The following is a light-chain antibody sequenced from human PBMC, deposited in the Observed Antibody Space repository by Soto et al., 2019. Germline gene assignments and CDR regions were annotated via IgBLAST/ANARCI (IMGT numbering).Light chain of an antibody. CDR1: SSDVGGYNY. J-gene: IGLJ1*01. Sequence: QSALTQPASVSGSPGQSITISCTGTSSDVGGYNYVSWYQHHPGKAPKLIIYEVSNRPSGVPNRFSGSKSGNTASLTISGLQAEDEADYYCSSYTSSSSWVFGTGTKVTVL. V-gene: IGLV2-14*01. CDR2: EVS. CDR3: SSYTSSSSWV.